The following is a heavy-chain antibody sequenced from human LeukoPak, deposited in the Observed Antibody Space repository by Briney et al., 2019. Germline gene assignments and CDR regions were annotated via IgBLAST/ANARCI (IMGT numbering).Heavy chain of an antibody. V-gene: IGHV3-48*01. CDR1: GFTFSSYS. J-gene: IGHJ4*02. CDR2: ISSSSSTI. D-gene: IGHD3-3*01. CDR3: ARDPRFSEWLPYDY. Sequence: PGGSLTLSCAASGFTFSSYSMNWVRQAPGKGLEWVSYISSSSSTIYYADSVKGRFTISRDNAKNPLYLQMNSLRAEDTAVYYCARDPRFSEWLPYDYWGQGTLVTVSS.